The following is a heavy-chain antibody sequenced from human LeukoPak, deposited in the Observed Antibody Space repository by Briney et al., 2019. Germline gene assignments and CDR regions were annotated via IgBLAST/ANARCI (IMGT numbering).Heavy chain of an antibody. D-gene: IGHD2-2*01. CDR3: ARHPIVVVPAASADYYYYGMDV. Sequence: GGSLRLSCAASGFTFSSYSMNWVRQAPGKGLEWVSSISGSSSYIYYADSVKGRFTFSTDTAKKPLDRQMNSLRAEDTAVYYCARHPIVVVPAASADYYYYGMDVWGQGTTVTVSS. CDR2: ISGSSSYI. J-gene: IGHJ6*02. V-gene: IGHV3-21*01. CDR1: GFTFSSYS.